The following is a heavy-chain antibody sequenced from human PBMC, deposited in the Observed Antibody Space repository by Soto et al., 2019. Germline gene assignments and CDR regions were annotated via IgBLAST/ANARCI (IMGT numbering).Heavy chain of an antibody. CDR3: ARMPAGYSSSWYDY. CDR1: GFSLSTSGMC. D-gene: IGHD6-13*01. J-gene: IGHJ4*02. V-gene: IGHV2-70*11. CDR2: IDWDDDK. Sequence: GPTLVNPTQTPTLTCTFSGFSLSTSGMCVSWIRQPPGKALEWLARIDWDDDKYYSTSLKTRLTISKDTSKNQVILTMTNMDPVDTATYYCARMPAGYSSSWYDYWGQGTLVTVSS.